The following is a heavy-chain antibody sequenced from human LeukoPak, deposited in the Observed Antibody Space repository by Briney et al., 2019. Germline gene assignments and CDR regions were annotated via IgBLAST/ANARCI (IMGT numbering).Heavy chain of an antibody. D-gene: IGHD1-26*01. CDR3: ASQYSGSYDAFDI. J-gene: IGHJ3*02. CDR1: GYSFTNYW. V-gene: IGHV5-51*01. Sequence: GESLKISCKGSGYSFTNYWFGWVRQMPGKVLEWMGIIYPGDSDTRYSPSFQGQVTISADKSISTAYLQWSGLKASDTAMYYCASQYSGSYDAFDIWGQGTMVTVSS. CDR2: IYPGDSDT.